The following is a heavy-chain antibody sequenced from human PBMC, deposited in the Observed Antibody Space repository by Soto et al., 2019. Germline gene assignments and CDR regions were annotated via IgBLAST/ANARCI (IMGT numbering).Heavy chain of an antibody. J-gene: IGHJ4*02. CDR3: ARDALSSSWPYYFDY. D-gene: IGHD6-13*01. CDR1: GFTFSSYS. CDR2: ISSSSSTI. Sequence: SGGSLRLSCAASGFTFSSYSMNWVRQAPGKGLEWVSYISSSSSTIYYADSVKGRFTITRDNAKNSLYLQMNSLRDEDTAVYYCARDALSSSWPYYFDYWGQGTLVTVSS. V-gene: IGHV3-48*02.